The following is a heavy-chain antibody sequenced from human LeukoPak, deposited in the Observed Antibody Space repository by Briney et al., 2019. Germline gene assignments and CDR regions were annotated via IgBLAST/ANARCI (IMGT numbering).Heavy chain of an antibody. CDR2: IYYSGST. CDR3: ARAPTNFDWSLDY. V-gene: IGHV4-39*07. Sequence: PSETLSLTCTVSGGSISSSSYYWGWIRQPPGKGLEWIGSIYYSGSTYYNPSLKSRVTISVDTSKNQFSLKLSSVTAADTAVYYCARAPTNFDWSLDYWGQGTLVTVSS. CDR1: GGSISSSSYY. J-gene: IGHJ4*02. D-gene: IGHD3-9*01.